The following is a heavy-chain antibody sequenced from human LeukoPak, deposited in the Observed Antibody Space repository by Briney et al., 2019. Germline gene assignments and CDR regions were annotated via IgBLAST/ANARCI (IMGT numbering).Heavy chain of an antibody. J-gene: IGHJ4*02. D-gene: IGHD5-24*01. CDR3: AREVRGDGYFDY. Sequence: HPGGSLRLSCAASGFTFSSYEMNWVRQAPGKGLEWVSYISSSGSTIYYADSVKGRFTISRDNSTNTLYLQMNSLRAADTAVYYCAREVRGDGYFDYWGQGTLVTVSS. CDR1: GFTFSSYE. V-gene: IGHV3-48*03. CDR2: ISSSGSTI.